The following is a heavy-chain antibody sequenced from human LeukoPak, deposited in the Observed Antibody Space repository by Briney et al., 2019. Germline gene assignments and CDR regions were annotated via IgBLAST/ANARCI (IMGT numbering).Heavy chain of an antibody. CDR3: AKAAARSPQSYFDY. CDR1: GVTFGDYA. CDR2: ISLNIGSI. J-gene: IGHJ4*02. V-gene: IGHV3-9*01. D-gene: IGHD6-13*01. Sequence: ARSLRLSCTASGVTFGDYAMHWVRQASGKGLELVSVISLNIGSIGYADSVKSRFTIVTDNAKKSLYLQINSLSAEDTALYYCAKAAARSPQSYFDYWGQGTLVTVSS.